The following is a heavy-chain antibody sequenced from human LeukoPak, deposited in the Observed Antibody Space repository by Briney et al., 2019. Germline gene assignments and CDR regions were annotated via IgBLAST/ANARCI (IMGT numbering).Heavy chain of an antibody. CDR3: ARFGSSTSRYYFDY. V-gene: IGHV4-34*01. CDR1: GGSFSGYY. J-gene: IGHJ4*02. Sequence: SETLSLTCAVYGGSFSGYYWSWIRQPPGKGLEWIGEINHSGSTNYNPSLKSRVTISVDTSKNQISLKLSSVTAADTAVYYCARFGSSTSRYYFDYWGQGTLVTVSS. CDR2: INHSGST. D-gene: IGHD2-2*01.